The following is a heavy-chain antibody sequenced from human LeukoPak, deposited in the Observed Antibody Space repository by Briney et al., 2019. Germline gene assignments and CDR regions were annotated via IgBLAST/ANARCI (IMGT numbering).Heavy chain of an antibody. V-gene: IGHV3-23*01. J-gene: IGHJ4*02. CDR1: GFTFSSYA. Sequence: AGGSLRLSCAASGFTFSSYAMSWVRQAPGKGLEWVSAISGSGGSTYYADSVQGRFTISRDNSKSTLYLQMNSLRAEDTAVYFCARVLGGSDIMTGYYNYWGQGTLVTVSS. CDR3: ARVLGGSDIMTGYYNY. CDR2: ISGSGGST. D-gene: IGHD3-9*01.